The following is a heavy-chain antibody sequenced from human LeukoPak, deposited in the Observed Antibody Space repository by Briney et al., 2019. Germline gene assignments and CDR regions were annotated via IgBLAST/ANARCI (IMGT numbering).Heavy chain of an antibody. V-gene: IGHV1-46*01. Sequence: WASVKVSCKASGYTFTSYYMHWVRQAPGQGLEWMGIINPSGGSTSYAQKFQGRVTMTRDTSTSTVYMELSSLRSEDTAVYYCAREIVLTPFGNYYYGMDVWGQGTTVTVSS. D-gene: IGHD2-8*01. J-gene: IGHJ6*02. CDR1: GYTFTSYY. CDR2: INPSGGST. CDR3: AREIVLTPFGNYYYGMDV.